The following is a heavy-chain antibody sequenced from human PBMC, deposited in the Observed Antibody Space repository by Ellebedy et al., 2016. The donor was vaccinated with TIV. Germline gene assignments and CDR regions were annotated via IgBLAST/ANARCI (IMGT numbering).Heavy chain of an antibody. V-gene: IGHV4-61*08. CDR2: IYYSGST. Sequence: SETLSLXXTVSGGSISSGGYYWSWIRQHPGKGLEWIGYIYYSGSTNYNPSLKSRVTISVDTSKNQFSLKLSSVTAADTAVYYCARLGTTVTYDYWGQGTLVTVSS. CDR1: GGSISSGGYY. J-gene: IGHJ4*02. CDR3: ARLGTTVTYDY. D-gene: IGHD4-17*01.